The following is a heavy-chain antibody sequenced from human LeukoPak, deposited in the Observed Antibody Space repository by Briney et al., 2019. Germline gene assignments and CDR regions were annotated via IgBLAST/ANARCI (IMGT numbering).Heavy chain of an antibody. D-gene: IGHD3-10*01. CDR2: ISSNGGST. V-gene: IGHV3-64*01. J-gene: IGHJ4*02. CDR1: GFTFSSYA. CDR3: ARSRGYGSGSYSF. Sequence: GGSLRLSCAASGFTFSSYAMHWVRQAPGKGLEYVSAISSNGGSTYYANSVKGRFTISRDNSKNTLYLQMGSLRAEDMAVYYCARSRGYGSGSYSFWGQGTLVTVSS.